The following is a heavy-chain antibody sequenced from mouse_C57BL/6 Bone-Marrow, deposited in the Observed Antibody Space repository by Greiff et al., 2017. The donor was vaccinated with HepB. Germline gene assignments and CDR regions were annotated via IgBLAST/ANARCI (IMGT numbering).Heavy chain of an antibody. CDR3: ARLWYYFDY. V-gene: IGHV5-9*01. Sequence: EVKLMESGGGLVKPGGSLKLSCAASGFTFSSYTMSWVRQTPEKRLEWVATISGGGGNTYYPDSVKGRFTISRDNAKNTLYLQMSSLVSEDTALYYCARLWYYFDYWGQGTTLTVSS. CDR2: ISGGGGNT. CDR1: GFTFSSYT. J-gene: IGHJ2*01.